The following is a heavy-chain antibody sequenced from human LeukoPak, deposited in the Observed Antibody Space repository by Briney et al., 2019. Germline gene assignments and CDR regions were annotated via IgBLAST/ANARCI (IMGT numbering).Heavy chain of an antibody. V-gene: IGHV1-24*01. CDR2: FDPEDGET. J-gene: IGHJ6*02. CDR3: ARNYYDSSGYPYYYGMDV. Sequence: ASVKVSCKVSGYTLTELSMHWVRQAPGKGLEWMGGFDPEDGETIYAQKFQGRVTMTRDTSISTAYMELSRLRSDDTAVYYCARNYYDSSGYPYYYGMDVWGQGTTVTVSS. CDR1: GYTLTELS. D-gene: IGHD3-22*01.